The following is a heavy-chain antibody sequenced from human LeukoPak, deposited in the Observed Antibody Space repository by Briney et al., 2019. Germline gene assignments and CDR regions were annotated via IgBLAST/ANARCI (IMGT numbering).Heavy chain of an antibody. CDR3: ARHLVEGYTRKWFDL. J-gene: IGHJ5*02. V-gene: IGHV3-7*01. CDR2: IKEYGSEK. D-gene: IGHD5-12*01. CDR1: GFTFSSYW. Sequence: GGSLRLSCVGSGFTFSSYWMSWVRQAPGKGLEWVANIKEYGSEKYYVDSVKGRFTASRDDAKNSLYLQMTSLRAEDTAVYYCARHLVEGYTRKWFDLWGQGTPVTVSS.